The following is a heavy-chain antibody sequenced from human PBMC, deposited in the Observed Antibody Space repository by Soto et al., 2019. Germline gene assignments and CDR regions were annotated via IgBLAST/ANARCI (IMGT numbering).Heavy chain of an antibody. D-gene: IGHD3-16*02. J-gene: IGHJ5*02. CDR3: AHSQSETDYDYIWGSYRYYWFDP. CDR1: GFSLSTSGVG. V-gene: IGHV2-5*02. Sequence: SGPTLVKPTQTLTLTCTFSGFSLSTSGVGVGWIRQPPGKALEWLALIYWDDDKRYSPSLKSRLTITKDTSKNQVVLTMTNMDPVDTATYYCAHSQSETDYDYIWGSYRYYWFDPWGQGTLVTVSS. CDR2: IYWDDDK.